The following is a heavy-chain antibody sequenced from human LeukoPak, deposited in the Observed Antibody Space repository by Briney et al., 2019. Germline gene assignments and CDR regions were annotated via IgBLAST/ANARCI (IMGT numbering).Heavy chain of an antibody. V-gene: IGHV1-18*01. CDR1: GYTFSDYG. Sequence: ASEKVSCKTSGYTFSDYGITWVRQAPGQGLEWMGWTNVHNGNINYAQKFQGRISMTTDASTTTALTELRSLRSDDTAVYYCARGIEGYDVLTGYYPWGQGTLVTVSS. CDR3: ARGIEGYDVLTGYYP. J-gene: IGHJ5*02. CDR2: TNVHNGNI. D-gene: IGHD3-9*01.